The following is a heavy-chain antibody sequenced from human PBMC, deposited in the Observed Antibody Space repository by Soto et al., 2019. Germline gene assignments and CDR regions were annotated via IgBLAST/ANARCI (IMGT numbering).Heavy chain of an antibody. CDR1: GFTFSSYA. CDR3: ARDRRYYYDNSGPLDY. D-gene: IGHD3-22*01. Sequence: GGSLRLSCAASGFTFSSYAMHWVRQAPGKGLEWVAVISYDGSNKYYADSVKGRFTISRDNSKNTLYLQMNSLRAEDTAVYYCARDRRYYYDNSGPLDYWGQGTLVTVSS. CDR2: ISYDGSNK. V-gene: IGHV3-30-3*01. J-gene: IGHJ4*02.